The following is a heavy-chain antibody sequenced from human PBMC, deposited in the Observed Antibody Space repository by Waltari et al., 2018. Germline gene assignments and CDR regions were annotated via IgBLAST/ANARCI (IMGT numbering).Heavy chain of an antibody. J-gene: IGHJ3*02. Sequence: EVQLVETGGGLIQPGGSLRLSCAASGFTVSSNYMSWVRQAPGKGLEWVSVIYSGGSTYDADSVKGRFTIARDNAKNTLYLQMNSLRAEDTAVYYCASTSSIAARHAFDIWGQGTMVTVSS. V-gene: IGHV3-53*02. CDR1: GFTVSSNY. CDR2: IYSGGST. D-gene: IGHD6-6*01. CDR3: ASTSSIAARHAFDI.